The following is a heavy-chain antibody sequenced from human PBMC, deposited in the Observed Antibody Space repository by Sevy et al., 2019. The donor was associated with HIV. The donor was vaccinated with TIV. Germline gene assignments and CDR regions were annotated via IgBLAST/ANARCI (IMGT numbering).Heavy chain of an antibody. Sequence: GGSLRLSCAASGFTFCSYGMHWVRQAPGKGLEWVAVIWYDGSNKYYADSVKGRFTISRDNSKNTLYLQMNSLRAEDTAVYYCARDLLDTAMVTYYYYGMDVWGQGTTVTVSS. D-gene: IGHD5-18*01. CDR3: ARDLLDTAMVTYYYYGMDV. J-gene: IGHJ6*02. CDR2: IWYDGSNK. V-gene: IGHV3-33*01. CDR1: GFTFCSYG.